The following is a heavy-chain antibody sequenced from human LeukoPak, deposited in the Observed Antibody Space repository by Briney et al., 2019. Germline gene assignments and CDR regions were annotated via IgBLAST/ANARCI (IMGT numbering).Heavy chain of an antibody. J-gene: IGHJ6*02. CDR1: GFTLSDYW. CDR3: SRGGSYGMDV. Sequence: PGGSLRLSCAASGFTLSDYWMHWVRQAPGKGLVWLSHINGDKSITNYVASVKGRFTIYRDDAKNTLFLQMNSLRAEDTAVYYCSRGGSYGMDVWGQGTTVAVSS. CDR2: INGDKSIT. V-gene: IGHV3-74*01.